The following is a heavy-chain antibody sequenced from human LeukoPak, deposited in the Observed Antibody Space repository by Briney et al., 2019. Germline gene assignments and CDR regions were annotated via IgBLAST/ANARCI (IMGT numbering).Heavy chain of an antibody. Sequence: SETLSLTCTVSGGSISSYYWSWIRQPPGKGLEWIGYIYYSGSTNYNPSLKSRVTISVDTSKNQFSLKLSSVTAADTAVYYCAGGDPEKGGFDPWGQGTLVTVSS. V-gene: IGHV4-59*01. J-gene: IGHJ5*02. CDR3: AGGDPEKGGFDP. CDR1: GGSISSYY. CDR2: IYYSGST.